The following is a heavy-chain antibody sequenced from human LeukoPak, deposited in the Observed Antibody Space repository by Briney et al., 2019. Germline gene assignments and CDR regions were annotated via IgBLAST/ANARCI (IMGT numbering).Heavy chain of an antibody. Sequence: ASVKVSCKASGYTFTGYYMHRVRQAPGQGLEWMGRINPNSGGTNYAQKFQGRVTMTRDTSISTAYMELSRLRSDDTAVYYCARRIAAAGTGEYYFDYWGQGTLVTVSS. CDR1: GYTFTGYY. J-gene: IGHJ4*02. V-gene: IGHV1-2*06. D-gene: IGHD6-13*01. CDR3: ARRIAAAGTGEYYFDY. CDR2: INPNSGGT.